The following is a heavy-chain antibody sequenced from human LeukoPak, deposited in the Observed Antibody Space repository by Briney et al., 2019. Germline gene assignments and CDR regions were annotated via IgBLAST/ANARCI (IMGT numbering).Heavy chain of an antibody. V-gene: IGHV3-23*01. D-gene: IGHD3-9*01. Sequence: GGSLRLSCSASGFTFNIYAMHWVRQAPGKGLEWVSAITGSGTNRYYADSLKGRFTTSRDNSKNTVFLQMNSLRHEDTAIYYCVIWGDYDVLTGYYVPDYWGQGTLVTVAS. CDR3: VIWGDYDVLTGYYVPDY. CDR1: GFTFNIYA. CDR2: ITGSGTNR. J-gene: IGHJ4*02.